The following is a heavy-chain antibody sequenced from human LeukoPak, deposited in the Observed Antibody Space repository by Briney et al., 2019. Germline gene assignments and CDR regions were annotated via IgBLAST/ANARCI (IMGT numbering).Heavy chain of an antibody. CDR3: ARLSGYDLDY. Sequence: SQTLSLTCTVSGGSISSGGYYWSWIRQHPGKGLECIGYIDYSGSTYYNPSLKSRVTISASVDTSKNQFSLKLSSVTAADTAVYYCARLSGYDLDYWGRGTLVTVSS. D-gene: IGHD5-12*01. CDR1: GGSISSGGYY. V-gene: IGHV4-31*03. J-gene: IGHJ4*02. CDR2: IDYSGST.